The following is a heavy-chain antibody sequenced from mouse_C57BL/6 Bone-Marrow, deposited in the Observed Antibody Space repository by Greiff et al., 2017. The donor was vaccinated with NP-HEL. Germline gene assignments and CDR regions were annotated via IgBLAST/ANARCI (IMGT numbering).Heavy chain of an antibody. J-gene: IGHJ3*01. D-gene: IGHD1-1*01. V-gene: IGHV14-4*01. CDR1: GFNIKDDY. CDR3: TTWPYYYGSSPFAY. CDR2: IDPENGDT. Sequence: EVQLQQSGAELVRPGASVKLSCTASGFNIKDDYMHWVKQRPEQGLEWIGWIDPENGDTEYASKFQGKATITADTSSNTAYLQLSSLTSEDTAVYYCTTWPYYYGSSPFAYWGQGTLVTVSA.